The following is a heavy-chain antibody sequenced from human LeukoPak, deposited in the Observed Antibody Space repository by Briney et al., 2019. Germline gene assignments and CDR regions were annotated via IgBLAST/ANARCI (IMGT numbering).Heavy chain of an antibody. CDR2: INHSGST. D-gene: IGHD4-17*01. Sequence: SETLSLTCAVYGGSFSGYYWSWIRKPPGKGLEWIGEINHSGSTNYNPSLKSRVTISVDTSKNQFSLKLSSVTAAGTAVYYCARLFYGDYASHWGQGTLVTVSS. CDR1: GGSFSGYY. CDR3: ARLFYGDYASH. V-gene: IGHV4-34*01. J-gene: IGHJ4*02.